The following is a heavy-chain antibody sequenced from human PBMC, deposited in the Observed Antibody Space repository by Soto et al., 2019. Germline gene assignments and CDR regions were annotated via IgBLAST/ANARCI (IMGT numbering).Heavy chain of an antibody. Sequence: SETLSLTCTVSGGSISSYYWSWIRQPPGKGLEWIGYIYYSGSTNYNPSLKSRVTISVDTSKNQFSLKLSSVTAADTAVYYCARDSGYDLFFDYWGQGTLVTVSS. D-gene: IGHD5-12*01. V-gene: IGHV4-59*01. CDR2: IYYSGST. CDR1: GGSISSYY. J-gene: IGHJ4*02. CDR3: ARDSGYDLFFDY.